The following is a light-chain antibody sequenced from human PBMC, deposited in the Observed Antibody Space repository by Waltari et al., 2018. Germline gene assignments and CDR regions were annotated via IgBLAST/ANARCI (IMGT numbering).Light chain of an antibody. CDR1: NSNTGSDT. CDR3: VGWDASLSGYV. Sequence: QSVLTQPPSASGTPGQRVTITCSGSNSNTGSDTVYWYQHLPGAAPKLLIYKNNQRPSGIPDRFSGSKSGTSASLAISGLRSEDDGDYYCVGWDASLSGYVFGTGTKVTVL. CDR2: KNN. J-gene: IGLJ1*01. V-gene: IGLV1-47*01.